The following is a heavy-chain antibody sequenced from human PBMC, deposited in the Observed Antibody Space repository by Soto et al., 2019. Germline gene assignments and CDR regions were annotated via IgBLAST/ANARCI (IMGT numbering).Heavy chain of an antibody. CDR1: GFTFSSYA. V-gene: IGHV3-30-3*01. J-gene: IGHJ4*02. CDR2: ISYDGSNK. Sequence: GSLRLSCAASGFTFSSYAMHWVRQAPGKGLEWVAVISYDGSNKYYADSVKGRFTISRDNSKNTLYLQMNSLRAEDTAVYYCARNQGGDSNAYFDYWGQGTLVTVSS. CDR3: ARNQGGDSNAYFDY. D-gene: IGHD2-21*02.